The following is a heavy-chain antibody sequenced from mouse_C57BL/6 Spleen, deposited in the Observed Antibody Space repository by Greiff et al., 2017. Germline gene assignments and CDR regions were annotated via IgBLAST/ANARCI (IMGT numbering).Heavy chain of an antibody. CDR3: ASPDSSGFSWCAY. D-gene: IGHD3-2*02. CDR2: IRNKANGYTT. CDR1: GFTFTDYY. V-gene: IGHV7-3*01. Sequence: EVKLQESGGGLVQPGGSLSLSCAASGFTFTDYYMSWVRQPPGKALEWLGFIRNKANGYTTEYSASVKGRFTISRDNSKSILYLQMNALRAEDSATYYCASPDSSGFSWCAYWGQGTLVTVSA. J-gene: IGHJ3*01.